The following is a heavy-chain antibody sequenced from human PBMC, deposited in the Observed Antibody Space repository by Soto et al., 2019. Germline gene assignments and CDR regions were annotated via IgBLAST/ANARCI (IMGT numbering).Heavy chain of an antibody. Sequence: GESLKISCKGSGYSFTINWIGWVRQMPGKGLEWMGIIYPGDSDTRYSPSFQGQVTISADKSISTAYLQWSSLKASDSAMYYCARQIRVNSVKVFDPWGQGTLVTVSS. D-gene: IGHD3-10*01. CDR2: IYPGDSDT. CDR1: GYSFTINW. V-gene: IGHV5-51*01. CDR3: ARQIRVNSVKVFDP. J-gene: IGHJ5*02.